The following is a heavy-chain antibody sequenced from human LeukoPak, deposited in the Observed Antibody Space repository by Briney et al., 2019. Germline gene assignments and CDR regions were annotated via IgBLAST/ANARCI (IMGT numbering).Heavy chain of an antibody. CDR3: ARERTDQLLLDF. J-gene: IGHJ4*02. V-gene: IGHV3-21*01. D-gene: IGHD1-1*01. CDR1: GFTVNSNY. Sequence: QPGGSLRLSCAASGFTVNSNYMSWVRQAPGKGLERVSSISYSGRDKFYADSVKGRFTISRDNTKNSLYLEMNNLRAEDTAVFYCARERTDQLLLDFWGQGALVTVSS. CDR2: ISYSGRDK.